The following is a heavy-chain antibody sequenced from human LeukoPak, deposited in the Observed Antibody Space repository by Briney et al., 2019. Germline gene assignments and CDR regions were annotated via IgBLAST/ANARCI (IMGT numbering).Heavy chain of an antibody. D-gene: IGHD3-10*01. CDR3: ARGRLRSMYGFG. J-gene: IGHJ4*02. Sequence: GGSLRLSCAASGFTFSSYAMSWVRQAPGKGLEWVSAISGSGGSTYYADSVKGRFTISRDNSKNTLYLQMNSLRAEDTAVYYCARGRLRSMYGFGWGQGTLVTVSS. CDR2: ISGSGGST. CDR1: GFTFSSYA. V-gene: IGHV3-23*01.